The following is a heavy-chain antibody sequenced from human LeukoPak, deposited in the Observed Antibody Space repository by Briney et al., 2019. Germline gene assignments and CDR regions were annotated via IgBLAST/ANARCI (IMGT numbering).Heavy chain of an antibody. V-gene: IGHV4-4*02. D-gene: IGHD3-22*01. CDR1: GDSVSSNHW. J-gene: IGHJ3*02. Sequence: SETLSLTCAVSGDSVSSNHWWSWGRQPPGKGLEWIGEMYHSGSINYNPSLKSRVTSSMHKSKNQFSLMLNSANTADTAVYYCVSSFDSTGYGAFDIWGQGTMVIVSS. CDR3: VSSFDSTGYGAFDI. CDR2: MYHSGSI.